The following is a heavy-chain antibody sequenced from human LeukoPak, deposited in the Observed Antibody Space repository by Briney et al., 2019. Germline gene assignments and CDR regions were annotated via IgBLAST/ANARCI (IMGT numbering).Heavy chain of an antibody. D-gene: IGHD6-19*01. J-gene: IGHJ4*02. V-gene: IGHV3-33*01. Sequence: PGGSLRLSCAASGFTFSTYGMHWVRQAPGKGLEWVAVIWYDGSNKYYADSVKGRFTISRDNSKNTLYLQMNSLRAEDTAVYYCARDGGELSGWLDYFDYWGQGTLVTVSS. CDR1: GFTFSTYG. CDR2: IWYDGSNK. CDR3: ARDGGELSGWLDYFDY.